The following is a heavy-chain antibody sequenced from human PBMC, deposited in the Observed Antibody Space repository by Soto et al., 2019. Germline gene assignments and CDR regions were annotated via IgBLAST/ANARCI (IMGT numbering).Heavy chain of an antibody. V-gene: IGHV3-30*03. CDR3: ARGQWELPGYYFDY. Sequence: PGGSLRLSCAASGFTFSSYGMHWVRQAPGKGLEWVAVISYDGSNKYYADSVKGRFTISRDNSKNTLYLQMNSLRAEDTAVYYCARGQWELPGYYFDYWGQGTLVTVSS. D-gene: IGHD1-26*01. J-gene: IGHJ4*02. CDR1: GFTFSSYG. CDR2: ISYDGSNK.